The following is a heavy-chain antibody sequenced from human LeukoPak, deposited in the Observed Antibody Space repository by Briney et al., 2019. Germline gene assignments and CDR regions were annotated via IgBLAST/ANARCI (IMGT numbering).Heavy chain of an antibody. CDR3: ARLPRVDYFDY. J-gene: IGHJ4*02. CDR2: IYYNGST. Sequence: SETLSLTCTVSGGAISSSSYSWGWIRQPPGKGLEWIGSIYYNGSTYYNPSLKSRVTISVDTSKNQFSLKLSSVTAADTAIYYCARLPRVDYFDYWGQGTLVTVSS. CDR1: GGAISSSSYS. V-gene: IGHV4-39*01.